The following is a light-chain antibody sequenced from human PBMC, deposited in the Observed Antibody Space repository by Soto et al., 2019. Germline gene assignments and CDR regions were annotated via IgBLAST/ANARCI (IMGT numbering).Light chain of an antibody. J-gene: IGKJ2*01. CDR1: QDVSIF. Sequence: EILLAQSPATLSLSPGERATLSCKASQDVSIFLAWYQQKPGQAPRLLIHDASNRATGVPARFSGSGSGRDFTLTITSLESEDFAVYYCQQRSTWLFTFGQGTNLEV. CDR3: QQRSTWLFT. CDR2: DAS. V-gene: IGKV3-11*02.